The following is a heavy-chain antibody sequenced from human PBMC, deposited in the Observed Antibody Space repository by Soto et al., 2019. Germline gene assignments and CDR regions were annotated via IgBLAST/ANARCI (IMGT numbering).Heavy chain of an antibody. CDR2: IYYSGST. D-gene: IGHD3-3*01. J-gene: IGHJ5*02. V-gene: IGHV4-39*01. CDR1: GGSISSSSYY. Sequence: QLQLQESGPGLVKPSETLSLTCTVSGGSISSSSYYWGWIRQPPVKGLEWIGSIYYSGSTYYNPSLKSRVTISVDTSKNQFSLKLSSVTAADTAVYYCARQAVTIFGVVRWANLGWFDPWGQGTLVTVSS. CDR3: ARQAVTIFGVVRWANLGWFDP.